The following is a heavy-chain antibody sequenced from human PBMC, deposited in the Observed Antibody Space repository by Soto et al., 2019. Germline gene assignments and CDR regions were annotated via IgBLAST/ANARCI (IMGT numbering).Heavy chain of an antibody. J-gene: IGHJ4*02. Sequence: QVQLVQSGAELKKPGSSVKVSCKASGGSFSNFGISWVRQAPGQGLAWMGGIVPVFGRPNYAQRFRGRLTITADESTSTGYMELISLRSDDTAVSYCAREGSGYNFWGQGTQVTVSS. CDR2: IVPVFGRP. D-gene: IGHD5-12*01. CDR3: AREGSGYNF. V-gene: IGHV1-69*01. CDR1: GGSFSNFG.